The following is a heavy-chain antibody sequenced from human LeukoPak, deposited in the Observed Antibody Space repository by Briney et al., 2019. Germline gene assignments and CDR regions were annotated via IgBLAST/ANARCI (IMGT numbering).Heavy chain of an antibody. V-gene: IGHV3-23*01. CDR2: ISGSGGST. J-gene: IGHJ5*02. CDR1: GFTFSSYA. D-gene: IGHD2-2*02. Sequence: PGGSLRLSCAASGFTFSSYAMSWVRQAPGKGLEWVSAISGSGGSTYYADSVKGRFTISRDNSKNTLYLQMNSLRAEDTAVYYCAKDVEAGVPAAISWFDPWGQGTLVTVSS. CDR3: AKDVEAGVPAAISWFDP.